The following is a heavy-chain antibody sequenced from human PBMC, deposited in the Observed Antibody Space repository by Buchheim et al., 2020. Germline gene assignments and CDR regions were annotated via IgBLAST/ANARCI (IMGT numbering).Heavy chain of an antibody. J-gene: IGHJ4*02. CDR2: ISGSGGNT. CDR3: AKDAGDRFDY. CDR1: GFTFSSYA. Sequence: EVQLLESGGGLVQPGGSLRLSCAASGFTSGFTFSSYAMSWVRQAPGKGLEWVSAISGSGGNTYYADSVKGRFTISRDHSKNTLYLQMNSLRAEDTAVYYCAKDAGDRFDYWGQGAL. D-gene: IGHD7-27*01. V-gene: IGHV3-23*01.